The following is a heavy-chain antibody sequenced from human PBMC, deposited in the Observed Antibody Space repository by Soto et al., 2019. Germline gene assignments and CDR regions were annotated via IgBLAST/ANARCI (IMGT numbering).Heavy chain of an antibody. CDR1: GGSFSGYY. Sequence: LSLTCAVYGGSFSGYYWSWTRQPPGKGLEWIGEINHSGSTNYNPSLKSRVTISVDTSKNQFSLKLSSVTAADTAVYYCARGGFTSRGYSGYAQGRWFDPWGQGTLVTVSS. J-gene: IGHJ5*02. V-gene: IGHV4-34*01. CDR3: ARGGFTSRGYSGYAQGRWFDP. D-gene: IGHD5-12*01. CDR2: INHSGST.